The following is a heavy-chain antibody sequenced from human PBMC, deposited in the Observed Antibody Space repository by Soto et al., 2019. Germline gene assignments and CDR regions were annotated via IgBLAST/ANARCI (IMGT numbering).Heavy chain of an antibody. D-gene: IGHD5-12*01. Sequence: LTCAISGDSVSSNTASWNWIRQSPSRGLEWLGRTYFRSKWYNDYAVSVKSRIIINPDTSNNQFSLQLNSVTPEDTAVYFCAKGDNLGPKTGYAFDPWGQGIMVTVSS. CDR2: TYFRSKWYN. CDR1: GDSVSSNTAS. CDR3: AKGDNLGPKTGYAFDP. V-gene: IGHV6-1*01. J-gene: IGHJ5*02.